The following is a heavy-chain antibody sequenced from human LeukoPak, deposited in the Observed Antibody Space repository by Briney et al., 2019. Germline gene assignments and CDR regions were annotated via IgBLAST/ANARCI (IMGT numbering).Heavy chain of an antibody. CDR3: ARISFDYHWSLDY. Sequence: PGGSLRLSCAASGFTVSSYYMTWVRQAPGKGLDWVSIVYSGGNTYYADSVKGRFTVSRDNSKNTLYLQMNSLRAEDTAVYYCARISFDYHWSLDYWGHGTLVTVAS. V-gene: IGHV3-66*01. CDR1: GFTVSSYY. D-gene: IGHD3-16*01. J-gene: IGHJ2*01. CDR2: VYSGGNT.